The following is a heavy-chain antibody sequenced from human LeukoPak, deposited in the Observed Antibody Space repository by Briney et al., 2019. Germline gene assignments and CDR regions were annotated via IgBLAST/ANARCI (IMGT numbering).Heavy chain of an antibody. J-gene: IGHJ5*02. CDR3: ARDIDIVVVPAAMGSWFDP. D-gene: IGHD2-2*01. Sequence: SVKVSCKASGGTFSSYTISWVRQAPEQGLEWMGRIIPILGIANYAQKFQGRVTITADKSTSTAYMELSSLRSEDTAVYYCARDIDIVVVPAAMGSWFDPWGQGTLVTVSS. CDR2: IIPILGIA. V-gene: IGHV1-69*04. CDR1: GGTFSSYT.